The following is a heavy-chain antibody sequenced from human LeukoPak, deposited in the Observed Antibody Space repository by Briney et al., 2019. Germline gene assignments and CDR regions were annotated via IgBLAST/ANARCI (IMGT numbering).Heavy chain of an antibody. CDR3: ARVNGRDGYNYDY. V-gene: IGHV4-31*03. Sequence: TLSLTCTVSGGSISSGDYYWSWIRQHPGKGLEWIGYIYYSGSTYYNPSLKSRVTISVDTSKNQFSLKLSSVTAADTAVYYCARVNGRDGYNYDYWGQGTLVTVSS. CDR2: IYYSGST. J-gene: IGHJ4*02. CDR1: GGSISSGDYY. D-gene: IGHD5-24*01.